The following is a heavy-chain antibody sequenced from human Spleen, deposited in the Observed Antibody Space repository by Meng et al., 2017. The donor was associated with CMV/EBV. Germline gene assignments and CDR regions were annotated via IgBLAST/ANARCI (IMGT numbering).Heavy chain of an antibody. CDR1: GYTFTSYG. CDR2: ISAYNGNT. J-gene: IGHJ4*02. V-gene: IGHV1-18*01. D-gene: IGHD6-13*01. Sequence: SGYTFTSYGSSWVRQAPGQGLEWMGWISAYNGNTNYAQKLQGRVTMTTDTSTSTAYMELRSLRSDDTAVYYCARGSVKAAAAPGGDYWGQGTLVTVSS. CDR3: ARGSVKAAAAPGGDY.